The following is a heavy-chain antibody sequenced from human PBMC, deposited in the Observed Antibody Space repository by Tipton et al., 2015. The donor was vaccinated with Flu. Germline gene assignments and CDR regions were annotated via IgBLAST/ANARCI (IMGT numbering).Heavy chain of an antibody. J-gene: IGHJ4*02. V-gene: IGHV4-61*02. D-gene: IGHD6-19*01. CDR2: FYTSGGT. CDR1: GDSISSRYY. CDR3: ARGLSSGWYSAGYFDY. Sequence: TLSLTCTIYGDSISSRYYWSWIRQPPGKGLEWIGRFYTSGGTKHNPTLNSRVSLSVDTSNNQCSLRLNSVTAADTAVYYCARGLSSGWYSAGYFDYWGQGIRVSVSS.